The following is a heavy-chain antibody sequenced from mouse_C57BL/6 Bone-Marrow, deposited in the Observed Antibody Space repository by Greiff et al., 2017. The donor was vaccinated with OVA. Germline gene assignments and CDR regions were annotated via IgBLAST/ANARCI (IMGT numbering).Heavy chain of an antibody. CDR3: ARWGRDYYGSSYDWFAY. CDR1: GYTFTSYD. V-gene: IGHV1-85*01. D-gene: IGHD1-1*01. CDR2: IYPRDGST. Sequence: QVQLKESGPELVKPGASVKLSCKASGYTFTSYDINWVKQRPGQGLEWIGWIYPRDGSTKYNEKFKGKATLTVDTSSSTAYMELHSLTSEDSAVYFCARWGRDYYGSSYDWFAYWGQGTLVTVSA. J-gene: IGHJ3*01.